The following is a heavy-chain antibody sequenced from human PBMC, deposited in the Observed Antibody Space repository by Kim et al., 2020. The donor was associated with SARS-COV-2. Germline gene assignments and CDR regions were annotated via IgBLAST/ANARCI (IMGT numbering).Heavy chain of an antibody. CDR2: IYYSGST. V-gene: IGHV4-39*01. D-gene: IGHD6-13*01. Sequence: SETLSLTCTVSGGSISSSSYYWGWIRQPPGKGLEWIGSIYYSGSTYYNPSLKSRVTISVDTSKNQFSLKLSSVTAADTAVYYCAGSSSSWYILGGYYFDYWGQGTLVTVSS. J-gene: IGHJ4*02. CDR3: AGSSSSWYILGGYYFDY. CDR1: GGSISSSSYY.